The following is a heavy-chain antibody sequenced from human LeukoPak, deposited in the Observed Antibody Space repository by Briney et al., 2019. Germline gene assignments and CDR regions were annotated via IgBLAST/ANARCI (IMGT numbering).Heavy chain of an antibody. J-gene: IGHJ4*01. CDR2: LSGSGITT. V-gene: IGHV3-23*01. D-gene: IGHD6-19*01. CDR3: AKGIYSSGWSYFDY. Sequence: GGPLRLSCAASGFTFSNSAMSWVRQAPGKGLEWVSTLSGSGITTYYADSVKGRFTISRDNSKNTLYLQMNSLKAEDTAVYYCAKGIYSSGWSYFDYWGHGTLVTVSS. CDR1: GFTFSNSA.